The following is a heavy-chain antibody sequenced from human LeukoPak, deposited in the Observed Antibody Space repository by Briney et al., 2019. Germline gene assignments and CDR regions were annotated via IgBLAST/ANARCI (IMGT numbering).Heavy chain of an antibody. D-gene: IGHD3-10*01. V-gene: IGHV3-48*03. CDR3: AREMVRGRGAFDI. Sequence: GGSLRLSCAASGFTFSSYEMNWVRQAPGKGLEWVSYISSSGGTIHYADSVKGRFTISRDNAKNSRYLQMNSLRAEDTAVYYCAREMVRGRGAFDIWGQGTMVTVSS. CDR2: ISSSGGTI. J-gene: IGHJ3*02. CDR1: GFTFSSYE.